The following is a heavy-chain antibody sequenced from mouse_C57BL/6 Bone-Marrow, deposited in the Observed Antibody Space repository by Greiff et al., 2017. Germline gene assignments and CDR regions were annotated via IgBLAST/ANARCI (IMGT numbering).Heavy chain of an antibody. CDR2: IDPSDSYT. J-gene: IGHJ3*01. D-gene: IGHD4-1*01. CDR3: ASPLWDQFAY. V-gene: IGHV1-59*01. Sequence: QVQLQQPGAELVRPGTSVKLSCKASGYTFTSYWMHWVKQRPGQGLEWIGVIDPSDSYTNYNQKFKGKATLTVDTSSSTAYMQLSSLTSEDSAVYYCASPLWDQFAYWGQGTLVTVSA. CDR1: GYTFTSYW.